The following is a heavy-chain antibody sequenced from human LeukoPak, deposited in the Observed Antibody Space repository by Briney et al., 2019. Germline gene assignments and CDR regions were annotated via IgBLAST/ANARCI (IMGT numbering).Heavy chain of an antibody. Sequence: SETLSLTCTVSGGSISSYYWSWIRQPPGKGLEWIGYIYYSGSTNYNPSLKSRVTISVDTSKNQFSLKLSSVTAADTAVYYCARRPRDSGSYDYWGQGTLVTVSS. J-gene: IGHJ4*02. CDR1: GGSISSYY. CDR3: ARRPRDSGSYDY. V-gene: IGHV4-59*08. D-gene: IGHD1-26*01. CDR2: IYYSGST.